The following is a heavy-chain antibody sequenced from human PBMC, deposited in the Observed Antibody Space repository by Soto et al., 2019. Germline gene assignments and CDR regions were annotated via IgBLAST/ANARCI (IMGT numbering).Heavy chain of an antibody. V-gene: IGHV1-18*01. J-gene: IGHJ6*02. Sequence: QVQLVQSGAEVKKPGASVKVSCKASGYTFTSYGISWVRQAPGQGLVWMGWISAYNGNTNYAQKLQGRVTMTTDTXTXXAYMELRSLRSDDTAVYYCARLGDSGYYYYYGMDVWGQGTTVTVSS. CDR2: ISAYNGNT. CDR3: ARLGDSGYYYYYGMDV. CDR1: GYTFTSYG. D-gene: IGHD2-21*01.